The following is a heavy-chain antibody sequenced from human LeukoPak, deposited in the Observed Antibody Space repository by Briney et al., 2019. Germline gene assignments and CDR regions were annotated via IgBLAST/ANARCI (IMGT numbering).Heavy chain of an antibody. J-gene: IGHJ3*02. CDR3: ARENAYSSSWQNAFDI. CDR2: IYYSGST. D-gene: IGHD6-13*01. V-gene: IGHV4-39*07. Sequence: SETLSLTCTVSGGSISSINYYWGWIRQPPGKGLEWIGSIYYSGSTYYNPSLKSRVTISVDTSKNQFSLKLSSVTAADTAVYYCARENAYSSSWQNAFDIWGQGTMVTVSS. CDR1: GGSISSINYY.